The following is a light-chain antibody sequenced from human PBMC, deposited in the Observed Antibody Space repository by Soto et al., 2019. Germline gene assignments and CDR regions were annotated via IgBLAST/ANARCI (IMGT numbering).Light chain of an antibody. V-gene: IGKV1-5*01. CDR3: QQHNSYSWT. CDR1: QSISTW. Sequence: DIQMTQSPSTLSASVGDRVTITCRASQSISTWLAWYQQKPGKAPKLLIYDASSLGSAVPSRFSGSGSGTEFTLTISSLQPDDFATYYCQQHNSYSWTFGQGTKVDIK. CDR2: DAS. J-gene: IGKJ1*01.